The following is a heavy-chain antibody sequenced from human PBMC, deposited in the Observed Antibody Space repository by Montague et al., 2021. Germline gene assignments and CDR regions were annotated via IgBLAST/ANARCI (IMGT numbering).Heavy chain of an antibody. J-gene: IGHJ4*02. D-gene: IGHD3-10*01. CDR2: IFYSGNT. CDR3: ARAEDYYGSGSYLGFDY. CDR1: GGSISRGGYY. Sequence: TLSLTCTVSGGSISRGGYYWSWIRQLPGKGLEWIGYIFYSGNTYYNPSLKSRVTISVDTSKNQFYLKLSSVTAADTAVYYCARAEDYYGSGSYLGFDYWGQGTLVTVSS. V-gene: IGHV4-31*03.